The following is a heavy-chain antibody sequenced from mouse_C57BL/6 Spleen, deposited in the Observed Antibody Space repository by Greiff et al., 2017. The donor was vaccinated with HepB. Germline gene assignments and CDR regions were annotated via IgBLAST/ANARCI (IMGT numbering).Heavy chain of an antibody. D-gene: IGHD2-12*01. CDR2: IDPETGGT. Sequence: QVQLQQSGAELVRPGASVTLSCKASGYTFTDYEMHWVKQTPVHGLEWIGAIDPETGGTAYNQKFKGKAILTADKSSSTAYMELRSLTSEDSAVYYCTRGGYSYDLDYWGQGTSVTVSS. V-gene: IGHV1-15*01. CDR3: TRGGYSYDLDY. CDR1: GYTFTDYE. J-gene: IGHJ4*01.